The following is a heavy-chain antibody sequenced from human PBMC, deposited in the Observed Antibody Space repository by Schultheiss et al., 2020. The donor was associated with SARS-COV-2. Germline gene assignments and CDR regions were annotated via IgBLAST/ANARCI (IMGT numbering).Heavy chain of an antibody. V-gene: IGHV3-33*08. D-gene: IGHD5-12*01. J-gene: IGHJ4*02. Sequence: GGSLRLSCAASGFTFSSYGMHWVRQAPGKGLEWVAVIWYDGSNKYYADSVKGRFTISRDNAKNSLYLQMNSLRAEDTAVYYCARARSGYDTFDYWGQGTLVTVSS. CDR3: ARARSGYDTFDY. CDR1: GFTFSSYG. CDR2: IWYDGSNK.